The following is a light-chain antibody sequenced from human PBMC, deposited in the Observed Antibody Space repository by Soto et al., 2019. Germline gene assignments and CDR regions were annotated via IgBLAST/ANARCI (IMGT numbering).Light chain of an antibody. V-gene: IGKV1-27*01. CDR3: QKYNSAPTWT. CDR2: GAS. J-gene: IGKJ1*01. CDR1: QDISNY. Sequence: DIQMTQSPSSLSASVGDRVTITCRATQDISNYLAWYQQRPGKVPKLLIYGASILHSGVPSRFRGSGSGTDFTLTISSLQPEDVATYYCQKYNSAPTWTFGQGTKVQIK.